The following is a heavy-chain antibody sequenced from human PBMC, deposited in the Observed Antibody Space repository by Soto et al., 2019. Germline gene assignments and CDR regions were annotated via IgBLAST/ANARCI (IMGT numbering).Heavy chain of an antibody. Sequence: GESLKISCKGSGYSFTSYWIGWVRQMPGKGLEWMGIIYPGDSDTRYSPPFQGQVTISADKSVSTTYLQWSSLKASDTAMYYCARLRLELRSRMNWFDPWGQGTLVTVSS. CDR3: ARLRLELRSRMNWFDP. D-gene: IGHD1-7*01. V-gene: IGHV5-51*01. CDR2: IYPGDSDT. CDR1: GYSFTSYW. J-gene: IGHJ5*02.